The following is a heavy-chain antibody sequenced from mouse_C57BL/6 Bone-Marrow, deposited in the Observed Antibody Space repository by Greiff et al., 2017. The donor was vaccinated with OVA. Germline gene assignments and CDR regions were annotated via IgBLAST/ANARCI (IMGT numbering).Heavy chain of an antibody. CDR3: ARGGYYVYYAMDY. V-gene: IGHV1-59*01. D-gene: IGHD2-3*01. Sequence: QVQLQQPGAELVRPGTSVKLSCKASGYTFTSYWMHWVKQRPGQGLEWIGVIDPSDSYTNYNQKFKGKATLTVDTSSSTAYMQLSSLTSEDSAVYYCARGGYYVYYAMDYWGQGTSVTVSS. CDR1: GYTFTSYW. CDR2: IDPSDSYT. J-gene: IGHJ4*01.